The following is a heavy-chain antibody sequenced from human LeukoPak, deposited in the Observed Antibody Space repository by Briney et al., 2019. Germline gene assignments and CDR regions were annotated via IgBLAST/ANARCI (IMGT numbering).Heavy chain of an antibody. D-gene: IGHD4/OR15-4a*01. CDR2: ISYDGSHK. CDR1: GFTFSSYG. V-gene: IGHV3-30*03. J-gene: IGHJ6*02. Sequence: ARSLRLSCAASGFTFSSYGMHWVRQAPGKGLEWVAVISYDGSHKYSADSVKGRFTISRDNSKNTLYLQMNSLRTEDTAVYFCSASRPHYGDYYGLDVWGHGTTVTVSS. CDR3: SASRPHYGDYYGLDV.